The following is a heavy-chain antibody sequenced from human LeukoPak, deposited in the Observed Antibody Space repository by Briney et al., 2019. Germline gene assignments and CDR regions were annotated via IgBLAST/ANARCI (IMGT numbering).Heavy chain of an antibody. V-gene: IGHV3-64*01. D-gene: IGHD3-22*01. Sequence: GGSLRLSCAASGFTFSSYAMHWVRQAPGKGLEYVSAISSNGGSTYYANSVKGRFTISRDNSKNTLYLQMGSLRAEDMAVYNCARCYYDSSGYPTQDYWGQGTLVTVSS. CDR3: ARCYYDSSGYPTQDY. CDR1: GFTFSSYA. CDR2: ISSNGGST. J-gene: IGHJ4*02.